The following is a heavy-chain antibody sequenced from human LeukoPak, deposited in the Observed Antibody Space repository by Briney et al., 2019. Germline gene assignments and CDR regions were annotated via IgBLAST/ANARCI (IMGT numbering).Heavy chain of an antibody. CDR3: AKGFRITMIVVVIMGLFDY. V-gene: IGHV3-23*01. J-gene: IGHJ4*02. Sequence: PGGSLRLSCAASGFTFSSYAMSWVRQAPGKGLEWVSAISGSGGSTYYADSVKGRFTISRDNSKNTLYLQMNSLRAKDTAVYYCAKGFRITMIVVVIMGLFDYWGQGTLVTVSS. CDR1: GFTFSSYA. CDR2: ISGSGGST. D-gene: IGHD3-22*01.